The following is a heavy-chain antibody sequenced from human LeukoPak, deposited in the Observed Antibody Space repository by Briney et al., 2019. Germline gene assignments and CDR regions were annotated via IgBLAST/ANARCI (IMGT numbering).Heavy chain of an antibody. CDR3: ARGLWDSDV. V-gene: IGHV4-34*01. D-gene: IGHD1-26*01. CDR2: ITDSGSI. CDR1: GGSSSGYY. Sequence: PSETLSLTCAVYGGSSSGYYWSWTRQPPGKGLEWIGEITDSGSINYNSSLESRVTISLDTSKNQFSLKLSSVTAADTAVYYCARGLWDSDVWDQGTTVTVSS. J-gene: IGHJ6*02.